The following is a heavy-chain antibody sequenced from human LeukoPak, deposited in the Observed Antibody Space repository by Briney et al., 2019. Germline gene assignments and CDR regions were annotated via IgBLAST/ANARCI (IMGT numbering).Heavy chain of an antibody. CDR2: IYYSGST. CDR1: GGSISNYY. Sequence: SETLSLTCTVSGGSISNYYWSWIRQPPGKGLEWIGYIYYSGSTNYNPSLKSRVTISVDTSKNQFSLKLSSVTAADTAVYYCARVGDSSGYYLDWFDPWGQGTLVTVSS. J-gene: IGHJ5*02. D-gene: IGHD3-22*01. V-gene: IGHV4-59*01. CDR3: ARVGDSSGYYLDWFDP.